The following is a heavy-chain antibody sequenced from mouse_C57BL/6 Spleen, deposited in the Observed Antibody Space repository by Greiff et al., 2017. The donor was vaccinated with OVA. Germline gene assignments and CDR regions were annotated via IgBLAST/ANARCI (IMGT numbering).Heavy chain of an antibody. CDR2: ISYTGSN. CDR1: GYSLTSGYY. CDR3: ARESPGGAMDY. Sequence: EESGPGLVKPSQSLSLTCSVTGYSLTSGYYWNWIRQFPGNQLEWMGYISYTGSNNSNHSLQNRISITRYTYKNQFFLKLNSVTTDDTATYYCARESPGGAMDYWGQGTSVTVSS. J-gene: IGHJ4*01. V-gene: IGHV3-6*01.